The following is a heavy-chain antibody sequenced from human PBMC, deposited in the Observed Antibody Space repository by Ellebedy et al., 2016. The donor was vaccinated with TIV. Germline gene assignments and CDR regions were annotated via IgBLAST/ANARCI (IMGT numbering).Heavy chain of an antibody. D-gene: IGHD3-22*01. J-gene: IGHJ4*02. CDR3: AKDDDSSGYPDY. CDR1: GFTFSSYA. CDR2: ISYDGSNK. Sequence: GGSLRLXXAASGFTFSSYAMHWVRQAPGKGLEWVAVISYDGSNKYYADSVKGRFTISRDNSKNTLYLQMNSLRAEDTAVYYCAKDDDSSGYPDYWGQGTLVTVSS. V-gene: IGHV3-30-3*01.